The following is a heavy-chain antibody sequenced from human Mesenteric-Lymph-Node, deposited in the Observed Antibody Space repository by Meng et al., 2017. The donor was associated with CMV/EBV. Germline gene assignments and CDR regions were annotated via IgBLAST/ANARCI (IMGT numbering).Heavy chain of an antibody. CDR1: EISFSGYE. D-gene: IGHD1-26*01. J-gene: IGHJ4*02. CDR2: ISTSGNYI. Sequence: GESLKISCAASEISFSGYEMNWVRQAPGKGLEWVSFISTSGNYIYYSDSVKGRFTISRDNAKNSLYLQMNSLRAEDTAVYYCARDMGSPYFDFWGQGALVTVSS. V-gene: IGHV3-21*01. CDR3: ARDMGSPYFDF.